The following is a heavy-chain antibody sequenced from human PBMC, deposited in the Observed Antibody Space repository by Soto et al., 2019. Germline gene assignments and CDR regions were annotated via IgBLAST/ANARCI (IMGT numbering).Heavy chain of an antibody. CDR2: FDPEDGET. V-gene: IGHV1-24*01. CDR1: GYTLTELS. CDR3: ATDQGLSRGSYDDAFDI. J-gene: IGHJ3*02. D-gene: IGHD1-26*01. Sequence: ASVKVSCKVSGYTLTELSMHWVRQAPGKGLEWMGGFDPEDGETIYAQKFQGRVTMTEDTSTDTAYMELSSLRSEDTAVYYCATDQGLSRGSYDDAFDIWGQGTMVTVSS.